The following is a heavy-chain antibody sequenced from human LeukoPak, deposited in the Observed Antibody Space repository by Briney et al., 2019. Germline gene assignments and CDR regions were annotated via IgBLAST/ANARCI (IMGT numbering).Heavy chain of an antibody. Sequence: SETLSLTCTVSGGSISSSSYYWGWIRQPPGKGLEWIGSIYYSGSTYYNPSLKSRVTISVDTSKNQFSLKLSSVTAADTAVYYCARERGFRNYYDSSGYYLSKYFQHWGQGTLVTVSS. CDR2: IYYSGST. V-gene: IGHV4-39*02. J-gene: IGHJ1*01. D-gene: IGHD3-22*01. CDR1: GGSISSSSYY. CDR3: ARERGFRNYYDSSGYYLSKYFQH.